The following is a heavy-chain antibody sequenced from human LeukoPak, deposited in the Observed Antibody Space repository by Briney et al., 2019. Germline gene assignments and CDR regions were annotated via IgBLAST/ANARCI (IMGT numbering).Heavy chain of an antibody. CDR1: GFTFSGYY. J-gene: IGHJ4*02. CDR3: ARGGANRFDN. CDR2: IGASSSYT. V-gene: IGHV3-11*06. D-gene: IGHD4/OR15-4a*01. Sequence: PGGSLRLSCSASGFTFSGYYMTWIRQAPGKGLEWISHIGASSSYTQYSDSVKGRFTISRDNAKNSLFLEMNSLRVEDTAVYYCARGGANRFDNWGQGTLVTVSS.